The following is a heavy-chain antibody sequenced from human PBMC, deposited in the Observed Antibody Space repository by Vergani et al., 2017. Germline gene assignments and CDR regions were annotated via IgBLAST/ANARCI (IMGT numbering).Heavy chain of an antibody. J-gene: IGHJ5*02. V-gene: IGHV1-8*03. D-gene: IGHD3-3*01. CDR2: MNPNSGDT. CDR3: ARNPSNGGVFDP. Sequence: QVPLVQSGPEVKKPGASVEVSCKASGYTFTSYDINWVRQAPGQGLEWMGWMNPNSGDTGYAQKFQGRVTITRNTAISTAYMELSSLRSEDTAVYYCARNPSNGGVFDPWGQGTLVIVSS. CDR1: GYTFTSYD.